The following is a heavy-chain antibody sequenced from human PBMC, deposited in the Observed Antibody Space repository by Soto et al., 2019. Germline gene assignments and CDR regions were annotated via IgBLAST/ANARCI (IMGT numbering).Heavy chain of an antibody. CDR2: IFYSGST. J-gene: IGHJ5*02. D-gene: IGHD2-21*01. CDR3: ARQPTTGDTDLWFDP. V-gene: IGHV4-39*01. Sequence: QLQLLESGPGLVKASETLSLTCSVSGGSISTSRSYWAWIRQPPGKVLEWLANIFYSGSTFYNPSLASRVSVSVDTYKNESSLKLRSVTAADTAVYYCARQPTTGDTDLWFDPWGQGTLVTVSS. CDR1: GGSISTSRSY.